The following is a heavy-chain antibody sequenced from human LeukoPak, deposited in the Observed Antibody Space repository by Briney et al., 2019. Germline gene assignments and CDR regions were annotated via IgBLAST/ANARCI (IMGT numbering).Heavy chain of an antibody. D-gene: IGHD5/OR15-5a*01. CDR2: INHSGST. Sequence: SETLSLTCAVYGGSFSGYYWSWIRQPPGKGLEWIGEINHSGSTNYNPSLKSRVTISVDTSKNQFSLKLSSVTAADTAVYYCARHSVPEGPYPWFDPWGQGTLVTVSS. CDR3: ARHSVPEGPYPWFDP. CDR1: GGSFSGYY. V-gene: IGHV4-34*01. J-gene: IGHJ5*02.